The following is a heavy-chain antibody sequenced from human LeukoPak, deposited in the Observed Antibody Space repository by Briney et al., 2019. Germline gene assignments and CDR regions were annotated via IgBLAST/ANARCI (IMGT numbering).Heavy chain of an antibody. CDR1: GHSFTSYW. V-gene: IGHV5-51*01. Sequence: GESLKISCEGSGHSFTSYWIGWVRQMPGKGLEWMGTIYPGDSETRYSPSFQGQVTISVDKFISTAYLQWSSLKASDTAMYYCARTETYYGSGSYFDAFDIWGQGTMVTVPS. CDR3: ARTETYYGSGSYFDAFDI. D-gene: IGHD3-10*01. CDR2: IYPGDSET. J-gene: IGHJ3*02.